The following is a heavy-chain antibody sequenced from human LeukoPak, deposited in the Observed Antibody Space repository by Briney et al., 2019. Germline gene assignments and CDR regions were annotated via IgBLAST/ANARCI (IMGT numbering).Heavy chain of an antibody. J-gene: IGHJ6*02. CDR1: GGSISSYH. CDR2: IYYSGST. D-gene: IGHD2-2*02. V-gene: IGHV4-59*01. Sequence: SETLSLTCTVSGGSISSYHWSWIRQPPGKGLEWIGYIYYSGSTNYNPSLKSRVTISVDTSKNQFSLKLSSVTAADTAVYYCARVTRVPAAIYGANYYYYGMDVWGQGTTVTVSS. CDR3: ARVTRVPAAIYGANYYYYGMDV.